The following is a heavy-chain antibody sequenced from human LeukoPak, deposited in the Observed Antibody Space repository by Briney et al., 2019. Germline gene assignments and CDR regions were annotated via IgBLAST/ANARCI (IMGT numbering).Heavy chain of an antibody. CDR2: INSDGSST. V-gene: IGHV3-74*01. CDR3: ARVWGSDAFDI. Sequence: GGSLRLSCAASGFTFGHYWMQWVRQAPGKGLVWVSRINSDGSSTTYADSVKGRFTISRDNAKNTLYLQMNSLRAEDTAEYYCARVWGSDAFDIWGQGTMVTVSS. D-gene: IGHD3-16*01. CDR1: GFTFGHYW. J-gene: IGHJ3*02.